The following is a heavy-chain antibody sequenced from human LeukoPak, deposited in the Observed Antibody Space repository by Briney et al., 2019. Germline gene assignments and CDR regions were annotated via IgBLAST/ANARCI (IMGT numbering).Heavy chain of an antibody. CDR3: ARVLRGYSGYDYNYYGMDV. J-gene: IGHJ6*02. Sequence: SETLSLTCTVSGGSISSYYWSWIRQPPGKGLEWIGYIYYSGSTNYNPSLKSRVTISVDTSKNQFSLKPSSVTAADTAVYYCARVLRGYSGYDYNYYGMDVWGQGTTVTVSS. CDR1: GGSISSYY. D-gene: IGHD5-12*01. V-gene: IGHV4-59*01. CDR2: IYYSGST.